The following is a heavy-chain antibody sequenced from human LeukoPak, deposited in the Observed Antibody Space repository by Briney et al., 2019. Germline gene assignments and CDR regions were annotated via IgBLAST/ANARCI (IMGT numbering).Heavy chain of an antibody. CDR3: AKDFIAVTGEIDF. V-gene: IGHV1-69*13. Sequence: ASVKVSCKASGGTFSSYAISWVRQAPGQGLEWMGGIIPIFGTANYAQKFQGRVTITADESTSTAYMELSSLRSEDTAVYYCAKDFIAVTGEIDFWGRGTLVTVSA. D-gene: IGHD6-19*01. CDR2: IIPIFGTA. J-gene: IGHJ4*02. CDR1: GGTFSSYA.